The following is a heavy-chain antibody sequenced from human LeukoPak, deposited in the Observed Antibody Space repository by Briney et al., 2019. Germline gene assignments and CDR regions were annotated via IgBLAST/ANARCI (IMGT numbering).Heavy chain of an antibody. CDR2: ISPYNGDT. J-gene: IGHJ5*02. Sequence: ASVKVSCKTSGYTFTNYGISWVRQAPGQGLEWMGWISPYNGDTNYAQNFQGRVTMTRDTSFTTAYMELSRLRSDDTAVYYCARDRLRLGYERTNWFDPWGQGTLVTVSS. CDR3: ARDRLRLGYERTNWFDP. CDR1: GYTFTNYG. V-gene: IGHV1-18*01. D-gene: IGHD2-15*01.